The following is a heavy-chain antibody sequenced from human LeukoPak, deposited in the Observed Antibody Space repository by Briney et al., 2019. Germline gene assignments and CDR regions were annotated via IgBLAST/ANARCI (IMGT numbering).Heavy chain of an antibody. V-gene: IGHV4-30-2*01. CDR3: ARDHNLGRISYFDY. D-gene: IGHD3-16*01. CDR2: IYHSGST. CDR1: GGSISSGGYS. J-gene: IGHJ4*02. Sequence: PSQTLSLTCAVSGGSISSGGYSWSWIRQPPGKGLEWIGYIYHSGSTYYNPSLKSRVTISVDRSKNQFSLKLSSVTAADTAVYYCARDHNLGRISYFDYWGQGTLVTVSS.